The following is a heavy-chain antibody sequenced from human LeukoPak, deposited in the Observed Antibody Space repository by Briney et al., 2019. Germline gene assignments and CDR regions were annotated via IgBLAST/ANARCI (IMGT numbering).Heavy chain of an antibody. J-gene: IGHJ4*02. Sequence: SETLSLTCAVYGGSFSGYYWSWIRQPPGKGLEWIGEINHSGSTNYNPSLKRRVTISVDTSKNQFSLKLSSVTAADTAVYYCASNIVATTCFDYWGQGTLVTVSS. V-gene: IGHV4-34*01. D-gene: IGHD5-12*01. CDR1: GGSFSGYY. CDR2: INHSGST. CDR3: ASNIVATTCFDY.